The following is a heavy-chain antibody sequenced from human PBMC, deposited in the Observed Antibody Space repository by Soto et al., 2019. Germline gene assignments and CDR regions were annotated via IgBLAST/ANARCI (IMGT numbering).Heavy chain of an antibody. CDR3: ARSSITLFGVVSIPPHYYSEMDV. CDR1: GGTFNRYA. J-gene: IGHJ6*02. Sequence: QVQLVQSGAEVKKPGSSVKVSCKASGGTFNRYAISWVRQAPGQGLEWMGGIIPIFGIGNDAQRFQGRVTITAAESTGTAYMELSSLRSEDTGVYYCARSSITLFGVVSIPPHYYSEMDVWGQGTTVTVS. V-gene: IGHV1-69*01. D-gene: IGHD3-3*01. CDR2: IIPIFGIG.